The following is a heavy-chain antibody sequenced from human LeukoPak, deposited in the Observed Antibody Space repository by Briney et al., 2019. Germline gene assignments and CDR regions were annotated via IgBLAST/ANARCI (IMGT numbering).Heavy chain of an antibody. J-gene: IGHJ5*02. D-gene: IGHD3-16*01. CDR3: ARDDGGVTFGGESWFDP. Sequence: GGSLRLSCAASGFTFSSYWMSWVRQAPGKGLEWVANIKQDGSEKYYVDSVKGRFTISRDNAKNSLYLQMNSLRAEDTAVYCCARDDGGVTFGGESWFDPWGQGTLVTVSS. V-gene: IGHV3-7*01. CDR2: IKQDGSEK. CDR1: GFTFSSYW.